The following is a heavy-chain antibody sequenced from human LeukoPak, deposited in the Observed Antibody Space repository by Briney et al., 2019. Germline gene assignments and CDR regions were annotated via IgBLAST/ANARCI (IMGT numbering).Heavy chain of an antibody. J-gene: IGHJ5*02. CDR2: IKGDGSST. CDR3: VRGDWFDP. Sequence: GGSLRLSCSASGFTFSGYWMHWARQAPGKGLVWVSRIKGDGSSTTYADSVKGRFTISRDNAKNTLYLQMNSLRAEDTAVYYCVRGDWFDPWGEGTLVTVSS. CDR1: GFTFSGYW. V-gene: IGHV3-74*01.